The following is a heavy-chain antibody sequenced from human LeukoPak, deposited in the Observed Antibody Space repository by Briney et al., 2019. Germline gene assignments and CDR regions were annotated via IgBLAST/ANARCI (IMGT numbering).Heavy chain of an antibody. Sequence: ASVKVSCKASGYTFTGYYMHWVRQAPGQGLQWMGQINPNSGGTSDAQNFQGRVTMTRDTSISTAYMELSRLRSDDTAVYYCARDIMIRGIIPAYVYWGQGTLVTVSS. V-gene: IGHV1-2*06. CDR2: INPNSGGT. D-gene: IGHD3-10*01. CDR1: GYTFTGYY. CDR3: ARDIMIRGIIPAYVY. J-gene: IGHJ4*02.